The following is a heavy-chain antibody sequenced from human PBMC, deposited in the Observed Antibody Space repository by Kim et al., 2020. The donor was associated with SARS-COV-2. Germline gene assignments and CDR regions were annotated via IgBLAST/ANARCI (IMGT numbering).Heavy chain of an antibody. D-gene: IGHD4-17*01. CDR3: ATDYGSFDY. J-gene: IGHJ4*02. V-gene: IGHV3-23*01. Sequence: NTDNAAPVTVRITISGNESENTLYLQMNSLRAEDTAVYYCATDYGSFDYWGQGTLVTVSS. CDR2: NT.